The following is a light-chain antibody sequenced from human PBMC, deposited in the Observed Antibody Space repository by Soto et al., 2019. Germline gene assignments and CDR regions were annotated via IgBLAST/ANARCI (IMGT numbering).Light chain of an antibody. CDR2: VEGSGSY. CDR1: SGHSSYI. V-gene: IGLV4-60*02. CDR3: ETWDNNPWV. Sequence: QPVLTQSSSASASLGSSVRLTCTLSSGHSSYIIAWHQQQPGKAPRFLMKVEGSGSYDKGSGVPDRFSGSSSGADRYLTISKLQFEDEADYFCETWDNNPWVFGGGTKLTVL. J-gene: IGLJ3*02.